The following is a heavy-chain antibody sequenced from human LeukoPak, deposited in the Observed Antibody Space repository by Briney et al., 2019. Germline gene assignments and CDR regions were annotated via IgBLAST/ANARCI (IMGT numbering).Heavy chain of an antibody. J-gene: IGHJ5*02. Sequence: PSETLSLTCTVSGGSISSYYWSWIRQPPGKGLEWIGYIYYSGSTNYNPSLKSRVTISVDTSKNQFSLKLSSVTAADTAVYYCARAGSWYWFDRWGQGTLVTVSS. V-gene: IGHV4-59*01. CDR2: IYYSGST. D-gene: IGHD6-13*01. CDR3: ARAGSWYWFDR. CDR1: GGSISSYY.